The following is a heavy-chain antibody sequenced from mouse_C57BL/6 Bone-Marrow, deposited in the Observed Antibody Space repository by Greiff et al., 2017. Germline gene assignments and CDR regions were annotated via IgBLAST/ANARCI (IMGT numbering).Heavy chain of an antibody. Sequence: EVQLQQSGAELVRPGASVKLSCTASGFNIKDDYMHWVKQRPEQGLEWIGWLDPENGDTEYASKFQGKATITADTSSNTAYLQLSSLTSGDTAVYYCTTVTTVVAKGFAYWGQGTLVTVSA. CDR2: LDPENGDT. V-gene: IGHV14-4*01. D-gene: IGHD1-1*01. CDR1: GFNIKDDY. J-gene: IGHJ3*01. CDR3: TTVTTVVAKGFAY.